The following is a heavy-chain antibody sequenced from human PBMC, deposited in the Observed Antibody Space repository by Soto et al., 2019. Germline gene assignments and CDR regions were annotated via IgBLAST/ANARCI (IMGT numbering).Heavy chain of an antibody. V-gene: IGHV1-69*01. Sequence: QVQLVQSGAGVKKPGSSVKVSCKASGGTVSSYPLIWLREAPGQGLVWMGGITPIFGTSNNAQQFQGRVTIPADDYTNTAYLELSRLRSEDTAVYYCARDVRGAGARAIGNTNWFDHWGQRTLVTVSS. CDR3: ARDVRGAGARAIGNTNWFDH. CDR2: ITPIFGTS. D-gene: IGHD1-1*01. J-gene: IGHJ5*02. CDR1: GGTVSSYP.